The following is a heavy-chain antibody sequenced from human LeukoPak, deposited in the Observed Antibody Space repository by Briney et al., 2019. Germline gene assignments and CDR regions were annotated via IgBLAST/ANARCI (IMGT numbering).Heavy chain of an antibody. CDR2: IYTSGST. CDR3: ARDSGIAAAGTYYYYMDV. V-gene: IGHV4-61*02. J-gene: IGHJ6*03. CDR1: GGSISSGSYY. D-gene: IGHD6-13*01. Sequence: PSETLSLTCTVSGGSISSGSYYWSWIRQPAGKGLEWIGRIYTSGSTNYNPSLKSRVTISVDTSKNQFSLKLSSVTAADTAVYYCARDSGIAAAGTYYYYMDVWGKGTTVTISS.